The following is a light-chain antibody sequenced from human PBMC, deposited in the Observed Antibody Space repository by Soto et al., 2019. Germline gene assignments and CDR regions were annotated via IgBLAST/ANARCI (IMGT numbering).Light chain of an antibody. CDR3: QQDYSAPTT. V-gene: IGKV4-1*01. CDR2: WAS. J-gene: IGKJ5*01. Sequence: DIVMTQSPDSLAVSLGERATINCKSSQSVVYSSNNKNYLAWYQQKPGQPPKLLIYWASTRESGVPDRFSGSGSGTDFTLTISSLQAEDVAVYNCQQDYSAPTTFGQGTRLEIK. CDR1: QSVVYSSNNKNY.